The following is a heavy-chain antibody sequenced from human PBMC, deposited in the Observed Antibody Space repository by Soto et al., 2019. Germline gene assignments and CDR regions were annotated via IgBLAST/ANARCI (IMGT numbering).Heavy chain of an antibody. CDR1: GGSISSGDYY. Sequence: PSETLSLTCTVSGGSISSGDYYWSWIRQPPGKGLEWIGYIYYSGSTYYNTYLKSRVTISVDTSKNKFSLKLSSVTAAYTAVYYCARVVSSSWYAGFHDYWGQGTLVTVSS. CDR3: ARVVSSSWYAGFHDY. J-gene: IGHJ4*02. V-gene: IGHV4-30-4*01. CDR2: IYYSGST. D-gene: IGHD6-13*01.